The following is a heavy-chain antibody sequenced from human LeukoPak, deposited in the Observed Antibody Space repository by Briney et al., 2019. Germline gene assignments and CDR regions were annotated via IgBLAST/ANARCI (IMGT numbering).Heavy chain of an antibody. V-gene: IGHV3-48*02. CDR2: ISYSSSAI. D-gene: IGHD3-22*01. J-gene: IGHJ4*02. CDR3: ARGGLYDSRRDLDY. Sequence: GGSLRLSCAASGFTFSSYSMNWVRQAPGKGREWVSYISYSSSAIFYADSMKGRFTISRDNAKNSLYLQMNSLRDEDTAVYYCARGGLYDSRRDLDYWGQGTLVTVSS. CDR1: GFTFSSYS.